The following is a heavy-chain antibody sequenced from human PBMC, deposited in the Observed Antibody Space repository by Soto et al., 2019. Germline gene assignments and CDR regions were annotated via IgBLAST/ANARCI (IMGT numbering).Heavy chain of an antibody. Sequence: PGGSLRLSCAASGFTFSSYVMHWVRQAPGKGLEWVAVIWYDGSNKYYADSVKGRFTISRDNSKNTLYLQMNSLRAEDTAVYYCARDLAAAAYAFDIWGQGTMVTVSS. CDR3: ARDLAAAAYAFDI. J-gene: IGHJ3*02. D-gene: IGHD6-13*01. CDR2: IWYDGSNK. V-gene: IGHV3-33*01. CDR1: GFTFSSYV.